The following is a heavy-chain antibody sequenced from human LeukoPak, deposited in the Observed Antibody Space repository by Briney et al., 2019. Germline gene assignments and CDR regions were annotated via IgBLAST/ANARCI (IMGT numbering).Heavy chain of an antibody. CDR2: IYSGSST. V-gene: IGHV3-53*01. CDR3: TRTYDNAMDV. CDR1: GFTVSNTY. J-gene: IGHJ6*02. D-gene: IGHD3-22*01. Sequence: PGGSLRLSCAASGFTVSNTYMIWVRQAPGKGLEWVSLIYSGSSTKYAESVKGRFTISRDNSRNTLLLQMNSLKTDDTAVYYCTRTYDNAMDVWGQGTTVTVSS.